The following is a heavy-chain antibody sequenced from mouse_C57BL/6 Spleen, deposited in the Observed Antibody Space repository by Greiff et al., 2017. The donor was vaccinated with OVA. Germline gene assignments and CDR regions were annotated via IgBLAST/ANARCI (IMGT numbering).Heavy chain of an antibody. CDR3: ARYYGSRYFEV. CDR2: IYPGDGDT. J-gene: IGHJ1*03. V-gene: IGHV1-82*01. D-gene: IGHD1-1*01. CDR1: GYAFSSSW. Sequence: VQLQQSGPELVKPGASVKISCKASGYAFSSSWMNWVKQRPGQGLEWIGRIYPGDGDTNYNGKFKGKATLTADKSSSTAYMQLSSLTSEDSAVDICARYYGSRYFEVWGTGTTVTVSS.